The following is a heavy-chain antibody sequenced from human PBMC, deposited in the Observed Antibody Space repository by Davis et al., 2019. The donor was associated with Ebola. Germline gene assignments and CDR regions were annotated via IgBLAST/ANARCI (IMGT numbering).Heavy chain of an antibody. CDR3: AREYGDYYYYYGMDV. D-gene: IGHD4-17*01. Sequence: PGGSLRLSCAASGFTFSSYWMSWVRQAPGKGLEWVANIKQDGSEKYYVDSVKGRFTISRDNAKNSLYLQMNSLRAEDTAVYYCAREYGDYYYYYGMDVWGQGTTVTVSS. CDR1: GFTFSSYW. CDR2: IKQDGSEK. J-gene: IGHJ6*02. V-gene: IGHV3-7*03.